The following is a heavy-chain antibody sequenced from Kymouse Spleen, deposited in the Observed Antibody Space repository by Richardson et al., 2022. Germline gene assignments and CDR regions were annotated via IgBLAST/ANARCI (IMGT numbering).Heavy chain of an antibody. CDR1: GGSISSSSYY. CDR2: IYYSGST. Sequence: QLQLQESGPGLVKPSETLSLTCTVSGGSISSSSYYWGWIRQPPGKGLEWIGSIYYSGSTYYNPSLKSRVTISVDTSKNQFSLKLSSVTAADTAVYYCARPLMVRGVIDFDYWGQGTLVTVSS. V-gene: IGHV4-39*01. J-gene: IGHJ4*02. CDR3: ARPLMVRGVIDFDY. D-gene: IGHD3-10*01.